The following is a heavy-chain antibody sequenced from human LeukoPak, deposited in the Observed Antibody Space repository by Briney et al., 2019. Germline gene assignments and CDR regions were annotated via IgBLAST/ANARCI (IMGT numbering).Heavy chain of an antibody. CDR2: IIPIFGTA. CDR3: SAVDSIAAAGSHFDY. D-gene: IGHD6-13*01. Sequence: ASVKVSCKASGGTFSSYAISWVRQAPGQGLEWMGGIIPIFGTANYAQKFQGRVTITADESTSTAYMELSSLRSEDTAVYYCSAVDSIAAAGSHFDYWGQGTLVTVSS. CDR1: GGTFSSYA. V-gene: IGHV1-69*13. J-gene: IGHJ4*02.